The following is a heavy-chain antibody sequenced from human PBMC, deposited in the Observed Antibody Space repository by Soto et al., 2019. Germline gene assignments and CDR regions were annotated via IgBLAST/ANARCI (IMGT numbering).Heavy chain of an antibody. Sequence: GESLKISCQGSGYSFTNYWVGWVRQIPGRGLEWMEIIHPGDSDTRYSPFFQGQVTISADKSISTAYLQWSSLKASDTAMYYCARHNRYSSTWFEGWFDPWGQGTLVTVSS. V-gene: IGHV5-51*01. D-gene: IGHD6-13*01. CDR2: IHPGDSDT. CDR1: GYSFTNYW. CDR3: ARHNRYSSTWFEGWFDP. J-gene: IGHJ5*02.